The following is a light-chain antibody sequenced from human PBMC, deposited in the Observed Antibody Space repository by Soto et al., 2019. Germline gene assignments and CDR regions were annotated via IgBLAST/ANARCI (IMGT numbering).Light chain of an antibody. CDR2: YVS. Sequence: DIQMTQSPSTLSGSVGDRVTITCRASQTISSWLAWYQQKPGKAPKLLIYYVSNLETGVPSRFSGSGSGTDFTFTISSLQPEDIATYYCQQYDNLPIAFGQGTRLEIK. J-gene: IGKJ5*01. V-gene: IGKV1-33*01. CDR3: QQYDNLPIA. CDR1: QTISSW.